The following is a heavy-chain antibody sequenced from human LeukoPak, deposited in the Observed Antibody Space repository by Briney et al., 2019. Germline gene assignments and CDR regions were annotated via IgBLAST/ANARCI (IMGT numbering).Heavy chain of an antibody. D-gene: IGHD3-10*01. CDR1: GFTLSSST. CDR3: AKGTDGAGSYRPFDY. Sequence: PGGSLRLSCAASGFTLSSSTMSWLRQAPGKGLEWVSAINSGGGTTSAESMKGRFTISRDDSKNTLYLQMNSLRAEDTAVYYCAKGTDGAGSYRPFDYWGQGTLVTVSS. V-gene: IGHV3-23*01. J-gene: IGHJ4*02. CDR2: INSGGGTT.